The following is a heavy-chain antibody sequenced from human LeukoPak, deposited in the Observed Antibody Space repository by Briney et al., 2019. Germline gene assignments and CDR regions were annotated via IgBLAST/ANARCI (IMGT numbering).Heavy chain of an antibody. J-gene: IGHJ3*02. Sequence: WASVKVSCKASGYTFTSYYMHWVRQAPGQGLEWMGIINPSGGSTSYAQKFQGRVTMTRDTSTSTVYMELSSLRSEDTAVYYCARGRSLGMIVVVIRPISHAFDIWGQGTMVTVSS. CDR1: GYTFTSYY. CDR3: ARGRSLGMIVVVIRPISHAFDI. V-gene: IGHV1-46*01. D-gene: IGHD3-22*01. CDR2: INPSGGST.